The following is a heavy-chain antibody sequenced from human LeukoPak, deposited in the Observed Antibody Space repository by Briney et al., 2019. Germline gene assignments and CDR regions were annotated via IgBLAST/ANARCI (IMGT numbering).Heavy chain of an antibody. Sequence: SETLSLTCTVSGGSISSYYWSWIRQPAGKGLEWIGRIYTSGSTNYSPSLKSRVTMSVDTSKNQFSLKLSSVTAADTAVYYCARGQDYYDSSGYYYDDAFDIWGQGTMVTVSS. J-gene: IGHJ3*02. CDR2: IYTSGST. D-gene: IGHD3-22*01. CDR1: GGSISSYY. V-gene: IGHV4-4*07. CDR3: ARGQDYYDSSGYYYDDAFDI.